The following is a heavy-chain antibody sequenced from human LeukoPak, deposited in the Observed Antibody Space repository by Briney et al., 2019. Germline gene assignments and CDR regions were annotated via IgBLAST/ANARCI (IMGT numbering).Heavy chain of an antibody. CDR1: GYSISRGYY. V-gene: IGHV4-38-2*02. CDR2: IYHGGST. Sequence: PSETLSLTCAVSGYSISRGYYWGWIRQPPGKGLEWIGTIYHGGSTYYNPSLKSRVTISLDTSKNQFSLKLSSVTAADAAVYYCARDRPLLSARSWFDPWGQGTLVTVSS. CDR3: ARDRPLLSARSWFDP. D-gene: IGHD3-10*01. J-gene: IGHJ5*02.